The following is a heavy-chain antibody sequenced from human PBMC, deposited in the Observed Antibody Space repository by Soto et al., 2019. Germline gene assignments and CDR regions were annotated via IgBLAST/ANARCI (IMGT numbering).Heavy chain of an antibody. CDR1: AFTFSRYW. J-gene: IGHJ5*02. CDR2: IKQDGSEK. V-gene: IGHV3-7*01. CDR3: ARDPLGGFRYGPGWFDP. D-gene: IGHD5-18*01. Sequence: GSLRLSCAASAFTFSRYWMSWVRQAPGKGLEWVANIKQDGSEKYYVDSVKGRFTISRDNAKNSVYLQMNSLRAEDTAVYYCARDPLGGFRYGPGWFDPWGQGSLVTVSS.